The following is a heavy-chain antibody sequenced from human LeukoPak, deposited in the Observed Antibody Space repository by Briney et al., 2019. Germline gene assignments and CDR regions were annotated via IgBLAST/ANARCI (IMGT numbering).Heavy chain of an antibody. Sequence: GGSLRLSCAASGFTFSSYAMSWVRQAPGKGLEWVSSIDASGGSTYYADSVKGRFTISRDNSKNTFYLQMNSLRADDTAVYYCARKAVPAAEGNFDCWGQGTLVTVSS. CDR1: GFTFSSYA. D-gene: IGHD2-2*01. CDR2: IDASGGST. J-gene: IGHJ4*02. CDR3: ARKAVPAAEGNFDC. V-gene: IGHV3-23*01.